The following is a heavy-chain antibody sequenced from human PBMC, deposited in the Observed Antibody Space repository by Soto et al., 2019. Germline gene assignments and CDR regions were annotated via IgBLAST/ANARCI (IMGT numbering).Heavy chain of an antibody. J-gene: IGHJ6*02. CDR3: ASSNIAAAGFYYYGMDV. V-gene: IGHV4-31*03. CDR2: ISYSGST. D-gene: IGHD6-13*01. Sequence: PSETLSLTCTVSGGSISSGGYYWSWIRQHPGTGLEWIGHISYSGSTYYNTSLKSRVTISVDTSRNQFSLIVNSVTAADTAVYYCASSNIAAAGFYYYGMDVWGRGTTVTAP. CDR1: GGSISSGGYY.